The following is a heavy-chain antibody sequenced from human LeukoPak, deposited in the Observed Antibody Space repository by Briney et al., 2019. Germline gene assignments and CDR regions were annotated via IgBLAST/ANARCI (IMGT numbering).Heavy chain of an antibody. D-gene: IGHD3-10*01. V-gene: IGHV3-21*01. CDR2: ISSSNTYI. CDR3: ARDSQKGYFGDPREPEYFQH. Sequence: PGGSLRLSCAASGFTFSDYAMSWVRQAPGKGLEWVSSISSSNTYIYYADSVKGRFTISRDNAKNSLYLQMNSLRAEDTAVYYCARDSQKGYFGDPREPEYFQHWGQGTLVTVSS. CDR1: GFTFSDYA. J-gene: IGHJ1*01.